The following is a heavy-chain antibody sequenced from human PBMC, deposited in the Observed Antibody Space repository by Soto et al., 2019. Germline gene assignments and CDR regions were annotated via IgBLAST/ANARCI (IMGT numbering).Heavy chain of an antibody. V-gene: IGHV4-30-2*02. J-gene: IGHJ4*02. Sequence: TLSLTCDVSGDTISTGGYTWAWIRQPPGKALEWIGHTYHSGNPYYNPSLKSRVTISVDMSKNQFSLRLTSVTAADTAVYYCAAAPRYWGQGTLVTVSS. CDR3: AAAPRY. D-gene: IGHD2-15*01. CDR1: GDTISTGGYT. CDR2: TYHSGNP.